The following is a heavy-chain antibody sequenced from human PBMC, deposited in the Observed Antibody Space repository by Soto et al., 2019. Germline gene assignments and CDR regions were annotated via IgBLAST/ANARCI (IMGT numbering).Heavy chain of an antibody. J-gene: IGHJ4*02. D-gene: IGHD5-12*01. CDR3: AREGFSGYDALDH. V-gene: IGHV4-59*01. Sequence: QVHLQESGPGLLKPSETLSLTCSVSGGPIRSYYLSWVRQAPGKGLEWIAYIAYTGITDYNPSLRSRVTISGDTSQNVFSLKMTSVTAADTAVYYCAREGFSGYDALDHWGQGILVTVAS. CDR2: IAYTGIT. CDR1: GGPIRSYY.